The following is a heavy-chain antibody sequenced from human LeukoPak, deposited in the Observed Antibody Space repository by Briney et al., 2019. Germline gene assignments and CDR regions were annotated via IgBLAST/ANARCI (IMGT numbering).Heavy chain of an antibody. J-gene: IGHJ4*02. D-gene: IGHD3-3*01. V-gene: IGHV3-74*01. CDR3: ARDHHDFWSGYPNY. CDR1: GFTLGRYW. CDR2: GNSDGKIT. Sequence: WGSLRLSCAASGFTLGRYWMHWFRQAPGTGLVWVARGNSDGKITDYADSVRGRFTTSRDNAKNTVYLQMSSLRAEDTGVYYCARDHHDFWSGYPNYWGQGTLVIVSS.